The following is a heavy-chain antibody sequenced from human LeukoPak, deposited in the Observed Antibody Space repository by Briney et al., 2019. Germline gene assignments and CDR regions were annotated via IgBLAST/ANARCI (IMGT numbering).Heavy chain of an antibody. V-gene: IGHV1-69*06. CDR2: IIPIFGTA. CDR1: GGTFSSYA. J-gene: IGHJ4*02. CDR3: ARIESDGNIAPAGHFDY. D-gene: IGHD6-13*01. Sequence: ASVKVSCKASGGTFSSYAISWVRQAPGQGLEWMGGIIPIFGTANYAQKFQGRVTITADKSTSTAYMELSSLRSEDTAVYYCARIESDGNIAPAGHFDYWGQGTLVTVSS.